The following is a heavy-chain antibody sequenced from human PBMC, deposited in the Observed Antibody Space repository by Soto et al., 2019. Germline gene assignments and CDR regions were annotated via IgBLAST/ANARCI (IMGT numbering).Heavy chain of an antibody. CDR3: ARDGSGSYYTSPYYYGMDV. CDR2: ISAYNGNT. Sequence: QVQLVQSGAEVKKPGASVKVSCKASGYTFTSYGISWVRQAPGQGLEWMGWISAYNGNTNSAQKLQGRVTMTTDTSTSTAYMELRSLRSDDTAVYYCARDGSGSYYTSPYYYGMDVWGQGTTVTVSS. D-gene: IGHD3-10*01. J-gene: IGHJ6*02. CDR1: GYTFTSYG. V-gene: IGHV1-18*01.